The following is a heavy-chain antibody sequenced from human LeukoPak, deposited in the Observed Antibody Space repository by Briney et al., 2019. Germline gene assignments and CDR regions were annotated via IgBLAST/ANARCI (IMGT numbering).Heavy chain of an antibody. J-gene: IGHJ5*02. CDR2: IIPILGIA. D-gene: IGHD2-2*01. V-gene: IGHV1-69*04. Sequence: SVKVSCKASGGTFSSYANSWVRQAPGQGLEWMGRIIPILGIANYAQKFQGRVTITADKSTSTAYMELSSLRSEDTAVYYCARDRSEDIVVVPAAENWFDPWGQGTLVTVSS. CDR3: ARDRSEDIVVVPAAENWFDP. CDR1: GGTFSSYA.